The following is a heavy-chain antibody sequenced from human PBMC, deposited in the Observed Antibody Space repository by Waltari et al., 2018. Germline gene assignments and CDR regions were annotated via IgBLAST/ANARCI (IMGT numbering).Heavy chain of an antibody. CDR3: AREASDISARPLDY. CDR1: GYTFTGYY. D-gene: IGHD6-6*01. V-gene: IGHV1-2*02. Sequence: QVQLVQSGPEVKKPGASVKVSCKTSGYTFTGYYMSWVRQAPGQGLVWMGWINPNSGDTNYAQKFQGRVTMTRDTSISTAYMELTSLTSDDTAVYYCAREASDISARPLDYWGQGTLVTVSS. J-gene: IGHJ4*02. CDR2: INPNSGDT.